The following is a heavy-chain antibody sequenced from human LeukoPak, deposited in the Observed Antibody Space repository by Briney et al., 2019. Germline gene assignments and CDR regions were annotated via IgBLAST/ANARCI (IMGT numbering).Heavy chain of an antibody. CDR2: IYYSGST. CDR1: GGSISNYY. CDR3: ARDNYYGSSGYKPFDY. Sequence: KPSETLSLTCTVSGGSISNYYWSWIRRPPGKGLEWIGYIYYSGSTLYNPSLKSRVTISVDTSKNQFSLKLSSVTAADTAVYYCARDNYYGSSGYKPFDYWGQGTLVTVSS. V-gene: IGHV4-59*12. J-gene: IGHJ4*02. D-gene: IGHD3-22*01.